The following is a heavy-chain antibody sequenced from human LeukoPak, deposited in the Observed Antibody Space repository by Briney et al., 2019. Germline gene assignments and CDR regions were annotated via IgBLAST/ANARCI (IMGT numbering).Heavy chain of an antibody. V-gene: IGHV3-49*04. CDR1: GFTFSSYA. Sequence: GGSLRLSCAASGFTFSSYAMSWVRQAPGKGLEWVGFIRSKPYGGTTEYAASVKGRFTISRDDSKSIAYLQMNSLKTEDTAVYYCTRQYQLDYWGQGTLVTVSS. CDR3: TRQYQLDY. D-gene: IGHD2-2*01. J-gene: IGHJ4*02. CDR2: IRSKPYGGTT.